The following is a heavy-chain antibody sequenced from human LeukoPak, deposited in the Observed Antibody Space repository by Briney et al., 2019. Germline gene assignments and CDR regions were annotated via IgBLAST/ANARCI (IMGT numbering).Heavy chain of an antibody. CDR2: ISSSTSRI. D-gene: IGHD7-27*01. CDR1: GITFSRYA. Sequence: GGSLRLSCAASGITFSRYAMNWVRQAPGKGLEWVSYISSSTSRIYYADSVKGRFTISRDSARRSLFLQMNSLRDEDTAVYYCARDIHWAFDYWGQGTLVTVSS. J-gene: IGHJ4*02. CDR3: ARDIHWAFDY. V-gene: IGHV3-48*02.